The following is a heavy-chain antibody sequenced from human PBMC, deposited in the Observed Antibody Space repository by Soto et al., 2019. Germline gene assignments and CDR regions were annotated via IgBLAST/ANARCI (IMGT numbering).Heavy chain of an antibody. J-gene: IGHJ4*02. V-gene: IGHV4-59*01. D-gene: IGHD3-22*01. CDR1: GGSISSYY. CDR2: IYYSGST. Sequence: SETLSLTCTVSGGSISSYYWSWIRQPPGKGLEWIGYIYYSGSTNYNPSLKSRVTISVDTSKNQFSLKLSPVTAADTAVYYCARSNDSSGYYYDYFDYWGQGTLVTVSS. CDR3: ARSNDSSGYYYDYFDY.